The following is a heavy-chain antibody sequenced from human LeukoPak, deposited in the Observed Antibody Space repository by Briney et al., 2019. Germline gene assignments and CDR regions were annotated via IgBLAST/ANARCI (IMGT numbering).Heavy chain of an antibody. D-gene: IGHD1-26*01. J-gene: IGHJ4*02. CDR2: INPNSGGT. CDR3: ASLFGGSYYHDY. V-gene: IGHV1-2*02. CDR1: GYTFTGYY. Sequence: ASVKVSCKASGYTFTGYYMHWVRQAPGQGLEWMGWINPNSGGTNYAQKFQGRVTMTRDTSISTAYMEPSRLRSDDTAVYYCASLFGGSYYHDYWGQGTLVTVSS.